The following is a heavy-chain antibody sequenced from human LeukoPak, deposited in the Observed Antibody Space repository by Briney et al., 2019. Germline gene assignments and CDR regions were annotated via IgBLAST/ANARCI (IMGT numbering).Heavy chain of an antibody. D-gene: IGHD3-10*01. J-gene: IGHJ5*02. V-gene: IGHV1-69*13. Sequence: SVNVSCKASGYTFTSYDINWVRQAPGQGLEWMGGIIPIFGTANYAQKFQGRVTITADESTSTAYMELSSLRSEGTAVYYCARDLHYGSGANWFDPWGQGTLVTVSS. CDR3: ARDLHYGSGANWFDP. CDR1: GYTFTSYD. CDR2: IIPIFGTA.